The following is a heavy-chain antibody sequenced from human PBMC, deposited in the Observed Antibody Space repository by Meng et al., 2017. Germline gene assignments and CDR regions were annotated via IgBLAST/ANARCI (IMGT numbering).Heavy chain of an antibody. Sequence: SLKISCAASGFTFDDYAMHWVRQAPGKGLEWVSGISWNSGSIGYADSVKGRFTISRDNAKNSLYLQMNSLRVEDTALYYCAKEGPRAGYSSSWYPLVGAFDIWGQGTMVTVSS. D-gene: IGHD6-13*01. J-gene: IGHJ3*02. CDR2: ISWNSGSI. CDR3: AKEGPRAGYSSSWYPLVGAFDI. CDR1: GFTFDDYA. V-gene: IGHV3-9*01.